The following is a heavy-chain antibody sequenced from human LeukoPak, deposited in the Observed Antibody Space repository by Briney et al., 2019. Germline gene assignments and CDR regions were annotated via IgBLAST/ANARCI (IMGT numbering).Heavy chain of an antibody. CDR1: GGTFSSYA. CDR2: IIPIFGTA. Sequence: SVKVSCKASGGTFSSYAISWVRQAPGQGLEWMGGIIPIFGTANYAQKFQGRVTNTADESTSTAYMELSSLRSEDTAVYYCARVAVTDNNWFDPWGQGTPVTVSS. D-gene: IGHD4-17*01. J-gene: IGHJ5*02. V-gene: IGHV1-69*01. CDR3: ARVAVTDNNWFDP.